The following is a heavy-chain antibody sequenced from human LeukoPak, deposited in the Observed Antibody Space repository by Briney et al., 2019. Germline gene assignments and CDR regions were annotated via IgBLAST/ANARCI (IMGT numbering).Heavy chain of an antibody. J-gene: IGHJ4*02. D-gene: IGHD2-15*01. CDR3: AKDHALFPSGYFDY. CDR2: ISYDGSNK. CDR1: GFTFSSYG. V-gene: IGHV3-30*18. Sequence: GGSLRLSCAASGFTFSSYGMHWVRQAPGKGLEWVAVISYDGSNKYYADSVKGRFTISRDNSKNTLYLQMNSLRAEDTAVYYCAKDHALFPSGYFDYWGQGTLVTVSS.